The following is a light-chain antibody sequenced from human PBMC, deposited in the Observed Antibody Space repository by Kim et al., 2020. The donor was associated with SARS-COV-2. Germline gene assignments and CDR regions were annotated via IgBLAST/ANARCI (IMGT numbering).Light chain of an antibody. V-gene: IGLV3-21*01. Sequence: AHGQTARITCGGDNIGDYRVHWYQQKPGQAPLLVIYYDTDRPSGIPERFSGSNSGTTVTLTISSVEAGDEADYYCQVWHTGGDRVVFGGGTQLTVL. J-gene: IGLJ2*01. CDR2: YDT. CDR1: NIGDYR. CDR3: QVWHTGGDRVV.